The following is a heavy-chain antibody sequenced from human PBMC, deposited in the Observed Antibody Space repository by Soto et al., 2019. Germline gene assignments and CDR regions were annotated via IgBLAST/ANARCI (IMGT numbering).Heavy chain of an antibody. J-gene: IGHJ5*02. Sequence: GGSLRLSCAASGFTFDDYAMHWVRQAPGKGLEWVSGISLNSGSIGYADSVKGRFTISRDNAKNSLYLQMNSLRAEDTALYYCATLTGTTFWFDPWGQGTLVTVS. CDR1: GFTFDDYA. V-gene: IGHV3-9*01. D-gene: IGHD1-7*01. CDR2: ISLNSGSI. CDR3: ATLTGTTFWFDP.